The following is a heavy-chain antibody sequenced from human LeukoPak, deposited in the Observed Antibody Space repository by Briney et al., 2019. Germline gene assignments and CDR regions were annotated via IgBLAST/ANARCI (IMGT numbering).Heavy chain of an antibody. J-gene: IGHJ5*02. CDR3: ARIRVVAATPRGNWFDP. D-gene: IGHD2-15*01. CDR1: GYTFTSYG. CDR2: ISAYNGNT. V-gene: IGHV1-18*01. Sequence: ASVKVSCKASGYTFTSYGISWVRQAPGQGLEWMGWISAYNGNTNYAQKLQGRVTMTTDTSTSTAYMELRSLRSDDTAVYYCARIRVVAATPRGNWFDPWGQGTLVTVSS.